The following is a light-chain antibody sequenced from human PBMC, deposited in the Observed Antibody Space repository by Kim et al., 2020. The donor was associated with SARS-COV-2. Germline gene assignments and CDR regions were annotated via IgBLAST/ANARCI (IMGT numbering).Light chain of an antibody. CDR3: CSYAGSYRVV. J-gene: IGLJ2*01. Sequence: QSALTQPRSVSGSPGQSVTISCTGTSSDVGGYNYVSWYQQHPGKAPKLMIYDVSKRPSGVPDRFSGSKSGNTASLTISGLQAEVEADYYCCSYAGSYRVVFGGGTQLTVL. CDR1: SSDVGGYNY. CDR2: DVS. V-gene: IGLV2-11*01.